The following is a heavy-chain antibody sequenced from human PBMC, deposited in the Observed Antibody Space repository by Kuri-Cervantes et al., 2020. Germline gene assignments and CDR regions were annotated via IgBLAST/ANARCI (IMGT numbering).Heavy chain of an antibody. CDR3: ARVTDVVMAADY. V-gene: IGHV4-59*01. Sequence: SETLSLTCTVSGVSISSYYWSWVRQPPGKRLEWIGYIDDSGRTFFNPSLQSRVTISVDTSKNHFSLKLSSVTAADTAVYYCARVTDVVMAADYWGQGTLVTVSS. CDR2: IDDSGRT. CDR1: GVSISSYY. J-gene: IGHJ4*02. D-gene: IGHD3-16*01.